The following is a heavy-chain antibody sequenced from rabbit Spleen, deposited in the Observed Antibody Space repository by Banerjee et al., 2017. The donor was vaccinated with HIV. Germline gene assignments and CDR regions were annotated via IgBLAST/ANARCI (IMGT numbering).Heavy chain of an antibody. Sequence: QEQLVESGGGLVKPGASLTLTCKASGFSFSSSDYMCWVRQAPGKGLEWIACIAGSSSGFTYSATWAKGRFTCSKTSSTTVTLQMTSLTVADTATYFCARDLVAVIGWNFNLWGQGTLVTVS. CDR3: ARDLVAVIGWNFNL. CDR2: IAGSSSGFT. V-gene: IGHV1S45*01. D-gene: IGHD1-1*01. J-gene: IGHJ4*01. CDR1: GFSFSSSDY.